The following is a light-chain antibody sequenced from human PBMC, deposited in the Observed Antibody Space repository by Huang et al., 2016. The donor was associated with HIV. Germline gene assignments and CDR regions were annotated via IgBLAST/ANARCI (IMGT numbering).Light chain of an antibody. V-gene: IGKV3-20*01. CDR1: HSVSGAD. CDR2: GAP. J-gene: IGKJ1*01. Sequence: EIVLTQSPGTLSVSPGERATLSCRASHSVSGADLAWYQLRPGQAPRLLIYGAPSRATGIPDRFSGSGSVTDFTLTISRLESEDFAVYYCQQYGSSPTFGQGTKVDIK. CDR3: QQYGSSPT.